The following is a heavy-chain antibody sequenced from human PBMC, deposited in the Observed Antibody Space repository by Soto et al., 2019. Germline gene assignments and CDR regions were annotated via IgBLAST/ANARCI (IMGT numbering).Heavy chain of an antibody. CDR2: IYYSGST. D-gene: IGHD3-10*01. CDR3: AGLPTSGSYYDLGSYYYYYAMDV. V-gene: IGHV4-39*07. Sequence: PSETLSLTCTVSGGSISSSSYYWGWIRQPPGKGLEWIGSIYYSGSTDYNKSLKSQVTISLDTSKNQISLKLGAVTAADKDVNYCAGLPTSGSYYDLGSYYYYYAMDVWGQGTTVTVS. J-gene: IGHJ6*02. CDR1: GGSISSSSYY.